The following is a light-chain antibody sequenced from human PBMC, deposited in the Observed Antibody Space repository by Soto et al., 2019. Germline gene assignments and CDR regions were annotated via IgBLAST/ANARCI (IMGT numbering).Light chain of an antibody. CDR1: SSDVGGYNY. Sequence: SVLTQPASVSGSPGQSITISCTGTSSDVGGYNYVSWYQQHPGKAPKLMIYEVSNWPSGVSNRFSGSKSGNTASLTISGLQAEDEADYYCSSYTSSSTLVFGTGTKVTV. CDR2: EVS. V-gene: IGLV2-14*01. CDR3: SSYTSSSTLV. J-gene: IGLJ1*01.